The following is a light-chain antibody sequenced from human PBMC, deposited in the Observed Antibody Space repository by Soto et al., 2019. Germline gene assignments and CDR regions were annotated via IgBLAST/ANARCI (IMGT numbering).Light chain of an antibody. CDR3: SSYTSSSTQVV. Sequence: QSVLTQPASVSGSPGQSITISCTGTSSDVGGYIYVSWYQQHPGKAPKLMIYEVSNRPSGVSNRFSGSKSGNTASLTISGLQAEDEADYYCSSYTSSSTQVVFGGGTKLTVL. J-gene: IGLJ2*01. CDR2: EVS. V-gene: IGLV2-14*01. CDR1: SSDVGGYIY.